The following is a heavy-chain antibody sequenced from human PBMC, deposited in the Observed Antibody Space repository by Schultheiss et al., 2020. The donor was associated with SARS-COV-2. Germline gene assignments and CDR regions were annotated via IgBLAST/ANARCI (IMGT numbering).Heavy chain of an antibody. CDR3: ANAVLYCSGGSCYSDGMDV. CDR1: GFTFSSYG. Sequence: GGSLRLSCAASGFTFSSYGMHWVRQAPGKGLEWVAVISYDGSNKYYADSVKGRFTISRDNSKNTLYLQMNSLRAEDTAVYYCANAVLYCSGGSCYSDGMDVWGQGTTVTVSS. D-gene: IGHD2-15*01. CDR2: ISYDGSNK. J-gene: IGHJ6*02. V-gene: IGHV3-30*18.